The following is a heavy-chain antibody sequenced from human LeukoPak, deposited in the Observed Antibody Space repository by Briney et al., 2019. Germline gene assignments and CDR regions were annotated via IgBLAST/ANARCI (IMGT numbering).Heavy chain of an antibody. J-gene: IGHJ6*02. Sequence: ASVKVSCKASGYTFTSYGISWVRQAPGQGLEWMGWISAYNGNTNYAQKLQGRVTRTTDTSTSTAYMELSSLRSEDTAVYYCARGVPYYYYYGMDVWGQGTTVTVSS. V-gene: IGHV1-18*01. CDR1: GYTFTSYG. CDR2: ISAYNGNT. CDR3: ARGVPYYYYYGMDV.